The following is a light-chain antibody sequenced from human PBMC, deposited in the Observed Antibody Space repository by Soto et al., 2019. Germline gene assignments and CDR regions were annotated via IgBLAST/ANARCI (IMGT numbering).Light chain of an antibody. CDR1: QSVDSW. Sequence: DIQMTQSPSTLSASVGDRVTITCRASQSVDSWLAWYRQKPGKAPELLISKASSLESGVPSRFSGSGSGTQFTLTIGSLHPDDFATYYCQQYSVYWTFGQGTKVEMK. CDR3: QQYSVYWT. V-gene: IGKV1-5*03. J-gene: IGKJ1*01. CDR2: KAS.